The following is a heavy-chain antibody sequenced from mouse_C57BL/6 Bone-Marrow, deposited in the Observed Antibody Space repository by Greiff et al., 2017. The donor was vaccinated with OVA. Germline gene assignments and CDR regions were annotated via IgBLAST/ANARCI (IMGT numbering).Heavy chain of an antibody. D-gene: IGHD2-5*01. CDR1: GFTFSDYY. V-gene: IGHV5-12*01. CDR2: ISNGGGST. J-gene: IGHJ3*01. CDR3: ARSYYSNYVAWFAY. Sequence: EVKVVESGGGLVQPGGSLKLSCAASGFTFSDYYMYWVRQTPEKRLAWVAYISNGGGSTYYPDTVKGRFTIARDNAKNTLYLQMSRLKSEDTAMYYCARSYYSNYVAWFAYWGQGTLVTVSA.